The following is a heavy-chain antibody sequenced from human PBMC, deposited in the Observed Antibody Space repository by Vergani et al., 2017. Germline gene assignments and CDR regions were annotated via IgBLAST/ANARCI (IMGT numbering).Heavy chain of an antibody. D-gene: IGHD3-3*01. CDR1: GYTFTGYY. Sequence: QVQLVQSGGEVKKPGASLKVSCKASGYTFTGYYMHWVRQAPGQGLEWMGGINPILGKANHAQKFQGRVTITADESTSTAYMEMSSLRSEDTAVYYCAGGHSTIIGVVNEGRQPSHWIDPWGQGTLVTVSS. V-gene: IGHV1-69*01. CDR2: INPILGKA. CDR3: AGGHSTIIGVVNEGRQPSHWIDP. J-gene: IGHJ5*01.